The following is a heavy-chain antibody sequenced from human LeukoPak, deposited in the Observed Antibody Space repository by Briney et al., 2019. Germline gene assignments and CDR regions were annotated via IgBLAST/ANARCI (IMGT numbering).Heavy chain of an antibody. CDR2: INHSGST. Sequence: SETLSLTCSVSGGSISSSSYYWSWIRQPPGKGLEWIGEINHSGSTNYNPSLKSRVTISVDTSKNQFSLNLSSVTAADTAVYYCARRYNWFDPWGQGTLVTVSS. V-gene: IGHV4-39*07. CDR3: ARRYNWFDP. J-gene: IGHJ5*02. CDR1: GGSISSSSYY.